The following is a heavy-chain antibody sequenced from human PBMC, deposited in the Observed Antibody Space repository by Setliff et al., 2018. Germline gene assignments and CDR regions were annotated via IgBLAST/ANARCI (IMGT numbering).Heavy chain of an antibody. V-gene: IGHV1-18*01. D-gene: IGHD3-10*01. CDR1: GYTFTSYG. Sequence: ASVKVSCKASGYTFTSYGFSWVRQAPGQGLEWMGWISAYNGNTNYAQKLQGRVTMTTDTSTSTAYMELRSLRSDDTAVYYCARDSPNYYGSGSYGAFDIWGQGTMVTVSS. CDR3: ARDSPNYYGSGSYGAFDI. J-gene: IGHJ3*02. CDR2: ISAYNGNT.